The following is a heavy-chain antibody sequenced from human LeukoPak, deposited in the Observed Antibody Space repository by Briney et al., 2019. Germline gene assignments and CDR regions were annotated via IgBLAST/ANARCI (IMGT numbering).Heavy chain of an antibody. CDR3: ARVRYGGHHFFDY. J-gene: IGHJ4*02. CDR2: ISSTSSTI. CDR1: GFTLSTNS. V-gene: IGHV3-48*02. D-gene: IGHD4-23*01. Sequence: QAGGSLRLSCAASGFTLSTNSMKWVRQAPGKGLEWVSYISSTSSTIYYADFVKGRFTISRDNAKNSLYLQMNSLRDEDTAVYYCARVRYGGHHFFDYWGQGTLVTVSS.